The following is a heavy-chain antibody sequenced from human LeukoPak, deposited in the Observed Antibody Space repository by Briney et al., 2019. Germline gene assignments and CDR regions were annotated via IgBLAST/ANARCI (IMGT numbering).Heavy chain of an antibody. D-gene: IGHD6-13*01. J-gene: IGHJ6*03. V-gene: IGHV4-39*07. CDR2: IYYSGST. CDR1: GGSISTSNYY. CDR3: ARTTEAHSWRTRYYDYYMDV. Sequence: SETLSLTCTVSGGSISTSNYYWGWVRQPPGRGLEWIGSIYYSGSTYYNPSLKSRVTISVDTSKNQFSLKLSSVTAADTAVYYCARTTEAHSWRTRYYDYYMDVWGKGTTVTVSS.